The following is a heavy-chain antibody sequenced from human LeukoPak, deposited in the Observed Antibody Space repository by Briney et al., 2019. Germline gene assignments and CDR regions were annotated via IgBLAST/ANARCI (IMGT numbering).Heavy chain of an antibody. J-gene: IGHJ4*02. Sequence: GRFTISRDNAKNSVYLQMNSLRAEATAVYDCARSSAAPGDYWGQGTLVTVSS. V-gene: IGHV3-7*04. CDR3: ARSSAAPGDY. D-gene: IGHD6-25*01.